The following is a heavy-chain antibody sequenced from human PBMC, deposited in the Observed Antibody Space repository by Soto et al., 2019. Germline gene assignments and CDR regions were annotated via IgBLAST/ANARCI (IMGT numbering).Heavy chain of an antibody. Sequence: QVQLQQWGAGLLKPSETLSLTCAVYGKSLSGYYWSWIRQPPGKALEWIGEINHSGNTTYNPSLKSRVTISVDTSKNQLFLNLSSATAAATAMYFCARHHVRGRTIAGAAEFWGQGTLVTVSS. V-gene: IGHV4-34*01. D-gene: IGHD1-26*01. CDR1: GKSLSGYY. CDR3: ARHHVRGRTIAGAAEF. CDR2: INHSGNT. J-gene: IGHJ4*02.